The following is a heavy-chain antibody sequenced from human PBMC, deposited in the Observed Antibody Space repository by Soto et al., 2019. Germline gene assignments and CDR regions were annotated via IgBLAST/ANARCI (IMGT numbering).Heavy chain of an antibody. J-gene: IGHJ4*02. CDR1: GFTFSSYS. CDR2: ISSSSSTI. CDR3: ARGSGVAGIEYAVLFDY. D-gene: IGHD6-19*01. Sequence: GGSLRLSCAASGFTFSSYSMNWVRQAPGKGLEWVSYISSSSSTIYYADSVKGRFTISRDNAKNSLYLQMNSLRAEDTAVYYCARGSGVAGIEYAVLFDYWGQGTLVTVSS. V-gene: IGHV3-48*01.